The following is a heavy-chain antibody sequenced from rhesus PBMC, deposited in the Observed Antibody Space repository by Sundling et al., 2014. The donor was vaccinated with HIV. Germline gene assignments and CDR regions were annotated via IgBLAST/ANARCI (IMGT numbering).Heavy chain of an antibody. CDR3: ARGRYDYGLDS. D-gene: IGHD3-40*01. CDR2: IMPLDGTT. Sequence: QVQLVQPGTDVKKPGASVKVSCKASGFTFGSYGINWVRQAPGQGLEWMGMIMPLDGTTNYAEKFQGRVTITADMSTKTAYMEVNSLRSEDTAVYYCARGRYDYGLDSWGQGVVVTVSS. CDR1: GFTFGSYG. V-gene: IGHV1-198*02. J-gene: IGHJ6*01.